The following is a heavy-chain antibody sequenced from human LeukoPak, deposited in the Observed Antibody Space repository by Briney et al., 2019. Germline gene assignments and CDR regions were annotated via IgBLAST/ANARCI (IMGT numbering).Heavy chain of an antibody. CDR3: AKDDGLTGTYYDFWSGSSFDY. Sequence: GGSLRLSCAASGFTFSSYAMSWVRQAPGKGLEWVAVISYDGSNKYYADSVKGRFTISRDNSKNTLYLQMNSLRAEDTAVYYCAKDDGLTGTYYDFWSGSSFDYWGQGTLVTVSS. V-gene: IGHV3-30*18. D-gene: IGHD3-3*01. J-gene: IGHJ4*02. CDR2: ISYDGSNK. CDR1: GFTFSSYA.